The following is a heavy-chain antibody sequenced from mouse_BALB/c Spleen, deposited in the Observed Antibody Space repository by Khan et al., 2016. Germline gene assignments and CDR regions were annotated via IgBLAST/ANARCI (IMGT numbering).Heavy chain of an antibody. Sequence: QVQLKESGPGLVAPSQSLSITCTVSGFSLTNSGVHWVRQPPRKGLDWLGVIWAGGSTDYNSALMSRLSITRDTTQNQVFLTMNSLQTDDTAMYYCARDDQEFDAWFASWGQGTLVTVSA. V-gene: IGHV2-9*02. CDR2: IWAGGST. J-gene: IGHJ3*01. CDR3: ARDDQEFDAWFAS. CDR1: GFSLTNSG.